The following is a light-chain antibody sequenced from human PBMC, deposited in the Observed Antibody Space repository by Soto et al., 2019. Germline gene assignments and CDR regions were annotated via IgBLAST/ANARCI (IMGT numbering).Light chain of an antibody. CDR1: KLGDKY. J-gene: IGLJ1*01. CDR3: QAWDSSILYV. V-gene: IGLV3-1*01. CDR2: QDS. Sequence: SYELTQPPSVSVSPGQTASITCSGDKLGDKYACWYQQKPGQSPVLVIYQDSKRPSGIPERFSGPNSGNTATLTISGTQAMDEADYYCQAWDSSILYVFGTGTKLTVL.